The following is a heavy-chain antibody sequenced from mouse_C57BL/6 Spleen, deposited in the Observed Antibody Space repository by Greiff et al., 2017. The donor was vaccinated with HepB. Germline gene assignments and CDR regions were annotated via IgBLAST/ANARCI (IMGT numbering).Heavy chain of an antibody. CDR1: GYSITSGYY. CDR3: ARDSSGYYAMDY. Sequence: EVQRVESGPGLVKPSQSLSLTCSVTGYSITSGYYWNWIRQFPGNKLEWMGYISYDGSNNYNPSLKNRISITRDTSKNQFFLKLNSVTTEDTATYYCARDSSGYYAMDYWGQGTSVTVSS. D-gene: IGHD3-2*02. CDR2: ISYDGSN. J-gene: IGHJ4*01. V-gene: IGHV3-6*01.